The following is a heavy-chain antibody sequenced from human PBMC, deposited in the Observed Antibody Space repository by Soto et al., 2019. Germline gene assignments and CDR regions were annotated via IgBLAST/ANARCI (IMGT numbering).Heavy chain of an antibody. CDR3: ARGLERNYDFWSGYHNVAFDI. CDR1: GYTFTSYD. V-gene: IGHV1-8*01. J-gene: IGHJ3*02. CDR2: MNPNSGNA. Sequence: ASVKVSCKASGYTFTSYDINWVRQATGQGLEWMGWMNPNSGNAGYAQKFQGRVTMTRNTSISTAYMELSSLRSEDTAVYYCARGLERNYDFWSGYHNVAFDIWGQGTMVTVSS. D-gene: IGHD3-3*01.